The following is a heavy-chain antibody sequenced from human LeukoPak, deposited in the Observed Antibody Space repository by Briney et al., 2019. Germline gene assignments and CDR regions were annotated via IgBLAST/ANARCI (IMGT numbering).Heavy chain of an antibody. J-gene: IGHJ5*02. D-gene: IGHD2-21*02. CDR1: GGSFSGYY. CDR3: ARGGQPLLGNWFAP. Sequence: SETLSLTCAVYGGSFSGYYWSWIRQPPGKGLEWIGEINHSGSSHSGSTNYTPSLKSRVTLSIHTSKNQFSLKLTSVTAADTAVYYCARGGQPLLGNWFAPWGRGTLVTVSS. V-gene: IGHV4-34*01. CDR2: INHSGSSHSGST.